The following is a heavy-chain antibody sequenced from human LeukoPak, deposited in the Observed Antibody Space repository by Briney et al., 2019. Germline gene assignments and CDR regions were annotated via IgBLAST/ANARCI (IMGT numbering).Heavy chain of an antibody. CDR3: ARGGGYSFSPHAFDI. V-gene: IGHV4-34*01. CDR1: GVSFSGYY. Sequence: SETLSLTCAVYGVSFSGYYWSWIRQPPGKGLEWIGEINHSGSTNYNPSLKSRVTISVDTSKNQFSLKLSSVTAADTAVYYCARGGGYSFSPHAFDIWGQGTMVTVSS. D-gene: IGHD5-18*01. CDR2: INHSGST. J-gene: IGHJ3*02.